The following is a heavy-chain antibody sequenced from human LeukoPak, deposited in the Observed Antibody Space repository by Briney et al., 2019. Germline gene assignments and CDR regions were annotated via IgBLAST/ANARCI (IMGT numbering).Heavy chain of an antibody. CDR2: ISYDGSNK. Sequence: QPGRSLRLSCAASGFTFSSYGLHWVRQAPGKGLEWVAVISYDGSNKYYADSVKGRFAISRDNSKNTLYLQMNSLRAEDTAVYYCAVPNTSLDAFDIWGQGTMVTVSS. CDR3: AVPNTSLDAFDI. V-gene: IGHV3-30*03. D-gene: IGHD2-2*02. J-gene: IGHJ3*02. CDR1: GFTFSSYG.